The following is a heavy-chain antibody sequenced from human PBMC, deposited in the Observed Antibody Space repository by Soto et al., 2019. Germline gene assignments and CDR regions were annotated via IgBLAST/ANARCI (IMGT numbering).Heavy chain of an antibody. CDR3: ARSPFRPYYYYYYCMDV. CDR2: ISSSSSTI. V-gene: IGHV3-48*01. Sequence: GGSLRLSCAASGFTFSSYSMNWVRQAPGKGLEWVSYISSSSSTIYYADSVKGRFTISRDNAKNSLYLQMNSLRGEDTAVYYCARSPFRPYYYYYYCMDVCGQG. D-gene: IGHD3-3*02. J-gene: IGHJ6*02. CDR1: GFTFSSYS.